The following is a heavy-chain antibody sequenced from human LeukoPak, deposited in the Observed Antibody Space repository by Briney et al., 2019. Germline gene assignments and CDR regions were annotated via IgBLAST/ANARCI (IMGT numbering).Heavy chain of an antibody. V-gene: IGHV3-7*01. D-gene: IGHD2-21*01. Sequence: PGESLRLSCAASGFTFSGYWMTWVRQAPGKGLEWVATINQDGSEKYYVDSVKGRFTISRDNAKNSLYLQMNSLRAEDTAVYYCARDHVTPGLLFDYWGQGNLVTVSS. CDR3: ARDHVTPGLLFDY. CDR2: INQDGSEK. CDR1: GFTFSGYW. J-gene: IGHJ4*02.